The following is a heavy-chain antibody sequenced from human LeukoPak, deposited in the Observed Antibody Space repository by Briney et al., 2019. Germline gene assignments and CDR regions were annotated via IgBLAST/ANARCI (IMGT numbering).Heavy chain of an antibody. V-gene: IGHV3-33*01. D-gene: IGHD3-10*01. CDR3: ARDAGGAPIDI. J-gene: IGHJ3*02. CDR2: IWSDGSNK. Sequence: GGSLRLSCAASGFTFSSYGMHWVRQAPGKGLEWVAVIWSDGSNKYYADSVKGRFTISRDNSKNTLYLERNSLRAEDTALYYCARDAGGAPIDIWGQGTMVTVSS. CDR1: GFTFSSYG.